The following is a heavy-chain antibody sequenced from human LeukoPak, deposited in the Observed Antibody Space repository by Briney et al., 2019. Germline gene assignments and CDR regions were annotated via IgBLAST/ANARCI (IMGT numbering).Heavy chain of an antibody. CDR1: GFTFSSYG. J-gene: IGHJ4*02. CDR3: ALLAVAQSRDFDY. Sequence: GGSLRLSCAASGFTFSSYGMHWVRQAPGKGLEWVAVISYDGSNKYYADSVKGRFTISRDNSKNTLYLQMNSLRAEDTAVYYCALLAVAQSRDFDYWGQGTLVTVPS. CDR2: ISYDGSNK. V-gene: IGHV3-30*03. D-gene: IGHD6-19*01.